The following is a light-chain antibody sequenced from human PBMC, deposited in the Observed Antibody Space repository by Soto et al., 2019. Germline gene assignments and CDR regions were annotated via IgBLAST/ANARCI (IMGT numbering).Light chain of an antibody. V-gene: IGLV2-8*01. CDR2: EVT. CDR3: SSFTGARTI. J-gene: IGLJ1*01. Sequence: QSVLTQPPSASGSPGQSVTISCTGTISDVGGYNYVSWYQQHPGKAPKLVIYEVTKRPSGVPDRFSGSKSGNTASLTVSGLQAEDEADYYCSSFTGARTIFGTGTKVTVL. CDR1: ISDVGGYNY.